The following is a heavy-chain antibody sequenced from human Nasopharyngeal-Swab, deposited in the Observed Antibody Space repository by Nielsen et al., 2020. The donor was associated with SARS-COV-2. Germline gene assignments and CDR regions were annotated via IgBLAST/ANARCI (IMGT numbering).Heavy chain of an antibody. D-gene: IGHD3-16*02. CDR1: GFTFSSYW. CDR3: ARGRGYVWGSYRYPPADY. V-gene: IGHV3-74*01. Sequence: GESLKISCAASGFTFSSYWMHWVRQAPGKGLAWVSRIDSDGSSTIYADSVKGRFAISRDNAKNTLYLQMNSLRAEDTAVYYCARGRGYVWGSYRYPPADYWGQGTLVTVSS. J-gene: IGHJ4*02. CDR2: IDSDGSST.